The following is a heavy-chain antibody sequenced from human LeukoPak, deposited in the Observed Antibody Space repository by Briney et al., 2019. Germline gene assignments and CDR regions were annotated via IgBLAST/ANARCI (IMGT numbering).Heavy chain of an antibody. D-gene: IGHD2-2*02. CDR2: IYYSGST. Sequence: SETLSLTCTVSGGSISSGSYYWGWIRQPPGKGLEWIGSIYYSGSTYYNPSLKSRVTISVDTSKNQFSLKLSSVTAADTAVYYCARVAYCSSTSCYRRVAFDIWGQGTMVTVSS. CDR3: ARVAYCSSTSCYRRVAFDI. J-gene: IGHJ3*02. V-gene: IGHV4-39*07. CDR1: GGSISSGSYY.